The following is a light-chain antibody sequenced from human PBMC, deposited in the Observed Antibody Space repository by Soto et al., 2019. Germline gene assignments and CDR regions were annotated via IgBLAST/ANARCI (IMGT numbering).Light chain of an antibody. CDR3: QQYYSTPVT. CDR2: WAS. Sequence: DIVMTQSPDFLAVSLGERATINCKSSQSVLYSSNNKNYLAWYQQKPGQPPKLLIYWASTRESGVPDRFSGSGSGTDFTLTISSLQAEDVAVYYCQQYYSTPVTFGQGTKVESK. V-gene: IGKV4-1*01. J-gene: IGKJ1*01. CDR1: QSVLYSSNNKNY.